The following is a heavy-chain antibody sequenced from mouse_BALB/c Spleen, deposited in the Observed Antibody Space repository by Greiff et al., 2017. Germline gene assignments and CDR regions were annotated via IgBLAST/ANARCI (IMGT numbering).Heavy chain of an antibody. J-gene: IGHJ2*01. D-gene: IGHD4-1*01. CDR1: GYTFSSYW. CDR3: ARCATMGDYFDY. Sequence: VQLQQSGAELMKPGASVKISCKATGYTFSSYWIEWVKQRPGHGLEWIGEILPGSGSTNYNEKFKGKATFTADTSSNTAYMQLSSLTSEDSAVCYCARCATMGDYFDYWGQGTTLTVSS. V-gene: IGHV1-9*01. CDR2: ILPGSGST.